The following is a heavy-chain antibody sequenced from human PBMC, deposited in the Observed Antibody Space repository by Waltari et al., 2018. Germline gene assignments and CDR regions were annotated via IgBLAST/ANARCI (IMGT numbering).Heavy chain of an antibody. J-gene: IGHJ4*02. CDR1: GFTFSSYS. D-gene: IGHD6-19*01. V-gene: IGHV3-48*04. CDR3: ARDPRIAVAGPYYFDY. Sequence: EVQLVESGGGLVQPGGSLRLSCAASGFTFSSYSMNWVRQAPGKGLEWVSYISSSSSTIYYADSVKGRFTISRDNAKNSLYLQMNSLRAEDTAVYYCARDPRIAVAGPYYFDYWGQGTLVTVSS. CDR2: ISSSSSTI.